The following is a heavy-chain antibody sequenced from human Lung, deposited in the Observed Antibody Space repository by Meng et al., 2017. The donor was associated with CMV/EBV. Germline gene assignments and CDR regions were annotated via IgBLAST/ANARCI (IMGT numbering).Heavy chain of an antibody. CDR3: AGHYDILTGLSA. J-gene: IGHJ4*03. Sequence: LSLTXAASGFTFSGYNMHWVRQAPGKGLEWVSSISTSATYIYYADSVKGRFTISRVNAKNSLFLQMNSLRAEDTAVYYCAGHYDILTGLSAWGHGTLVTVSS. V-gene: IGHV3-21*06. D-gene: IGHD3-9*01. CDR1: GFTFSGYN. CDR2: ISTSATYI.